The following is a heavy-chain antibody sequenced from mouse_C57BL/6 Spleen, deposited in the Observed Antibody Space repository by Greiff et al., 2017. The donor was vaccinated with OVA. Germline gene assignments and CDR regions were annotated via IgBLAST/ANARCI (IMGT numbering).Heavy chain of an antibody. CDR1: GYTFTSYW. CDR2: IDPSDSYT. J-gene: IGHJ3*01. V-gene: IGHV1-69*01. D-gene: IGHD4-1*01. CDR3: ARRDWETFAY. Sequence: QVQLQQPGAELVMPGASVKLSCKASGYTFTSYWMHWVQQRPGQGLEWIGEIDPSDSYTNYNQKFKGKSTLTVDKSSSTAYMQLSSLTSEDSAVYYCARRDWETFAYWGQGTLVTVSA.